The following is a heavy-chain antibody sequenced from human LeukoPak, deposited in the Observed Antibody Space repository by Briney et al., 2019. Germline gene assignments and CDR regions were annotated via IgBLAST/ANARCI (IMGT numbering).Heavy chain of an antibody. J-gene: IGHJ4*02. CDR3: AKCRGSSWSDYFDY. CDR2: ISDSGGST. CDR1: GFSLSRYA. Sequence: PGGSLRLSCAVSGFSLSRYAISWVRKAPGKGLEWVSAISDSGGSTYHADSVKGRFTISRDNSRNTLYLQMNTLRAEDTAVYYCAKCRGSSWSDYFDYWGQGTLVTVSS. V-gene: IGHV3-23*01. D-gene: IGHD6-13*01.